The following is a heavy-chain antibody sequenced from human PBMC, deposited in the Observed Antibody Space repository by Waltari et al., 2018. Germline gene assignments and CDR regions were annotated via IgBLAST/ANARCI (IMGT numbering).Heavy chain of an antibody. Sequence: EVQLVESGGGLVQPGGSLRLSCAASGFTFSSYEMNWVRQAPGKGLEWVSYISSRGSTIYFADFVKGLFTISRDNAKNSLYLQMNSLRAEDTAVYYCASGYSSGWYTSFDYWGQGTLVTVSS. J-gene: IGHJ4*02. D-gene: IGHD6-19*01. V-gene: IGHV3-48*03. CDR1: GFTFSSYE. CDR2: ISSRGSTI. CDR3: ASGYSSGWYTSFDY.